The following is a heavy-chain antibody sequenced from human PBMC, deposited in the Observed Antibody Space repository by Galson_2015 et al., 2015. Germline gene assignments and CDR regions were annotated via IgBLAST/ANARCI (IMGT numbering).Heavy chain of an antibody. Sequence: SCKASGFTFSNSAMQWVRQARGQRLELIGWIVVGSGNTNYAQEFPERATITRDVSTSTVYMELTRLRSEDTAVYYCAADDLSVGYWGQGSLVTVSS. CDR1: GFTFSNSA. V-gene: IGHV1-58*02. J-gene: IGHJ4*02. CDR3: AADDLSVGY. D-gene: IGHD3-3*01. CDR2: IVVGSGNT.